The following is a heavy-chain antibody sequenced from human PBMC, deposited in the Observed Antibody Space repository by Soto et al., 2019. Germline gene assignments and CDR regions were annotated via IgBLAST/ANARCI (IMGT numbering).Heavy chain of an antibody. CDR2: ISTTNSYI. V-gene: IGHV3-21*01. CDR1: GFRFSTYS. Sequence: ESGGGLVKPGGSLRLSCAASGFRFSTYSMNWVRQAPGKGLEWFASISTTNSYIYYADSVRGRFTKSRDNAKNSLFLQMNSLRAEDTAVYYCTRDPVPDSSGYFPFDYWGQGTLVTVSS. D-gene: IGHD3-22*01. J-gene: IGHJ4*02. CDR3: TRDPVPDSSGYFPFDY.